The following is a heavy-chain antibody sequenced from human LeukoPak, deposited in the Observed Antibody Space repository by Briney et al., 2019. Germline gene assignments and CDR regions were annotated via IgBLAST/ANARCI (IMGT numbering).Heavy chain of an antibody. Sequence: GGSLRLSCAASGFTFSSYGMHWVRQAPGKGLEWVAFIRYDGSNKYYADSVKGRFTISRDNSKNTLYLQMNSLRAEDTAVYYCAKDRSEKAEYYYYYMDVWGKGTTVTVSS. D-gene: IGHD1-14*01. CDR3: AKDRSEKAEYYYYYMDV. J-gene: IGHJ6*03. V-gene: IGHV3-30*02. CDR2: IRYDGSNK. CDR1: GFTFSSYG.